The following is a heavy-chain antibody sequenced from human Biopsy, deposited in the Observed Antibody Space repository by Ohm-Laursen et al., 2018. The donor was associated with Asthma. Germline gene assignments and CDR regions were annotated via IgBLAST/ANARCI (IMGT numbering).Heavy chain of an antibody. CDR2: INYRGDT. CDR1: GGSFTHYF. V-gene: IGHV4-34*01. J-gene: IGHJ4*02. Sequence: GTLSLTCAISGGSFTHYFWMWIRQPPGKGLEWIGEINYRGDTNYNPSLESRVSISVDTSKNQFSLKLSSVTAADTAVYYCARERAGYYGSGSYLGYWGQGTLVTVSS. CDR3: ARERAGYYGSGSYLGY. D-gene: IGHD3-10*01.